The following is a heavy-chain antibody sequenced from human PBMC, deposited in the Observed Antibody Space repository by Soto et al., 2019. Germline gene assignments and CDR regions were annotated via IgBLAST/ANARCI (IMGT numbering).Heavy chain of an antibody. CDR3: ARDSVPAATSYYYGMDV. CDR2: IWYDGSNK. V-gene: IGHV3-33*01. Sequence: QVQLGESGGGVGQPGWSLRLSCAASGFTFSTYGMHWVRQAPGKGLEWVAVIWYDGSNKYYADSVKGRFTISRDNSKNTLYLQMNSLRVEDTAVYYCARDSVPAATSYYYGMDVWGQGTTVTVSS. D-gene: IGHD2-2*01. CDR1: GFTFSTYG. J-gene: IGHJ6*02.